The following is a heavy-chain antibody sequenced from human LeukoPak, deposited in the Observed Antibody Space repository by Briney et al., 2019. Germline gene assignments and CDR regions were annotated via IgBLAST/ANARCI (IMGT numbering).Heavy chain of an antibody. CDR2: IRSKAYGGTT. CDR1: GGSFSGYY. V-gene: IGHV3-49*03. CDR3: TSTSQGTLYGDSRFDP. D-gene: IGHD4-17*01. J-gene: IGHJ5*02. Sequence: LSLTCAVYGGSFSGYYWSWIRQPPGKGLEWVGFIRSKAYGGTTEYAAAVKGRFTISRDDSKSIAYLQMNSLKTEDTAVYHCTSTSQGTLYGDSRFDPWGQGTLVTVSS.